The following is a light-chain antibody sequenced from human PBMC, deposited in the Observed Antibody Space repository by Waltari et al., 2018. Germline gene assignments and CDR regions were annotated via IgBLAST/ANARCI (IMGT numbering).Light chain of an antibody. Sequence: IVLTQSPGTLSLSPGGRATLSCRASQNIGNYLAWYQQKPGQAPRLLIDGASSRAAGIPYRFSGSGSGADFSLTISRLEPEDFAVYYCQHHVRLPATFGQGTKV. CDR1: QNIGNY. CDR2: GAS. CDR3: QHHVRLPAT. V-gene: IGKV3-20*01. J-gene: IGKJ1*01.